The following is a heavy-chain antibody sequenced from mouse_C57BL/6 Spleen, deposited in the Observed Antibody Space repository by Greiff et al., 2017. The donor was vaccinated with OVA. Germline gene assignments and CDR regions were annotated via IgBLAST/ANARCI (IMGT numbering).Heavy chain of an antibody. J-gene: IGHJ1*03. V-gene: IGHV5-9*01. CDR2: ISGGGGNT. CDR1: GFTFSSYT. Sequence: EVQVVESGGGLVKPGGSLKLSCAASGFTFSSYTMSWVRQTPEKRLEWVATISGGGGNTYYPDSVKGRFTISRDNAKNTLYLQMSSLRSEDTALYYCARTYYYGYWYFDVWGTGTTVTVSS. CDR3: ARTYYYGYWYFDV. D-gene: IGHD1-1*01.